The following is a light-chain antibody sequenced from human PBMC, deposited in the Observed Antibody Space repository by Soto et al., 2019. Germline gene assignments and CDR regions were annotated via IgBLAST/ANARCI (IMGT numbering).Light chain of an antibody. V-gene: IGKV3-20*01. CDR2: GAS. CDR1: QSVSSSY. CDR3: QQYNNWPPIT. J-gene: IGKJ5*01. Sequence: EIVLTQSPGTLSLSPVERATLSFRASQSVSSSYLAWYQQKPGQAPRLLIYGASSRATGIPDRFSGSGSGTEFTLTISSLQSEDFAVYYCQQYNNWPPITFGQGTRLEIK.